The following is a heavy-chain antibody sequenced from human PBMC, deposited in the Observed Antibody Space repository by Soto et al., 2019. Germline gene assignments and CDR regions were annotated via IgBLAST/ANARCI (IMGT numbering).Heavy chain of an antibody. CDR1: GYGFTSYC. Sequence: SVKACWKASGYGFTSYCSRWVRQAPGQGLEWMGWINVYNGNTKYAQKVQGRVTMTTDTSTSTAYMELRSLRSDDTAVYYCARFLGATVTTPGGYWGQGILVTVSS. CDR3: ARFLGATVTTPGGY. V-gene: IGHV1-18*01. D-gene: IGHD4-17*01. J-gene: IGHJ4*02. CDR2: INVYNGNT.